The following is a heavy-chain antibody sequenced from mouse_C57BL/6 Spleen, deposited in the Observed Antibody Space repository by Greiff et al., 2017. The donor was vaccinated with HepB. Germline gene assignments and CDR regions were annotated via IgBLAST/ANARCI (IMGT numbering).Heavy chain of an antibody. CDR2: ISYDGSN. J-gene: IGHJ3*01. D-gene: IGHD1-1*01. CDR1: GYSITSGYY. V-gene: IGHV3-6*01. CDR3: ARTLRSWFAY. Sequence: EVKLMESGPGLVKPSQSLSLTCSVTGYSITSGYYWHWIRQFPGNKLEWMGYISYDGSNNYNPSLKNRISITRDTSKNQFFLKLNSVTTEDTATYYCARTLRSWFAYWGQGTLVTVSA.